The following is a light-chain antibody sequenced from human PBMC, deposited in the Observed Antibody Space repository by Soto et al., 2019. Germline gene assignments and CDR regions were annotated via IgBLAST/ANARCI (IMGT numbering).Light chain of an antibody. CDR3: AAWDDSLNGGV. Sequence: QSALTQPRSVSGSPGQSVTISCTGTSGDGGAYDYVSWYQQHPGKAPKVLVYDVNKRPSGVPDRFSGSRSGNTASLTISGLQADDEGDYYCAAWDDSLNGGVFGGGTKVTVL. CDR2: DVN. J-gene: IGLJ3*02. V-gene: IGLV2-11*01. CDR1: SGDGGAYDY.